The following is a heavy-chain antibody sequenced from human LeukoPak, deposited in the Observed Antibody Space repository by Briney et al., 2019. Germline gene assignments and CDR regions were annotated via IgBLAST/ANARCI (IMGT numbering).Heavy chain of an antibody. D-gene: IGHD4-17*01. CDR1: GGSISSYY. V-gene: IGHV4-59*01. J-gene: IGHJ4*02. Sequence: SETLSLTCTVSGGSISSYYWSWLRQPPGKGLEWIGYIYYSGSTNYNPSLKSRVTISVDTSKNQFSLKLSSVTAADTAVYYCARAATVTIDYWGQGTLVTVSS. CDR2: IYYSGST. CDR3: ARAATVTIDY.